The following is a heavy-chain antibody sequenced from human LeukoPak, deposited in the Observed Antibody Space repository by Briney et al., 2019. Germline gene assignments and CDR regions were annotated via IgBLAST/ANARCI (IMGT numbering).Heavy chain of an antibody. CDR3: ARLGQWLAYGMDV. Sequence: SVKVSCKASGGTVSSYAISWVRQAPGQGLEWMGRIIPSLGIANYAQKFQGRVTITADKSTSTAYMELSSLRSEDTAVYYCARLGQWLAYGMDVWGQATKVTVSS. V-gene: IGHV1-69*04. CDR1: GGTVSSYA. D-gene: IGHD6-19*01. CDR2: IIPSLGIA. J-gene: IGHJ6*02.